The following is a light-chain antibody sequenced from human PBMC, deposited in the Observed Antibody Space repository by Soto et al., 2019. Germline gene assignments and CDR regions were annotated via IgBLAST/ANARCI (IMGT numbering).Light chain of an antibody. CDR2: LNIDGSH. CDR1: RGHSSYA. Sequence: QLVLTQSPSASASLGASVKLTCTLSRGHSSYAIAWHQQQPEKGPRYLMNLNIDGSHSKGDGIPDRFSGSSSGAERYLTISSLQSEDEADYYCQTWVTGIVVFGGGTKLTVL. V-gene: IGLV4-69*01. CDR3: QTWVTGIVV. J-gene: IGLJ2*01.